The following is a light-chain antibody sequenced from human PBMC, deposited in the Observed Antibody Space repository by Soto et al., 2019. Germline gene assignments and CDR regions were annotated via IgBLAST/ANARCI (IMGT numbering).Light chain of an antibody. CDR2: GAS. J-gene: IGKJ5*01. Sequence: IVLTQSPATLSLSPWERPTLSCRASQSVRSRYLAWYQQKPGQAPRLLISGASNRATGIPARFSGSGSGTDFTLTISSLEPEDFAVYYCQQRNNWPPGITFGQGTRLEIK. CDR1: QSVRSRY. V-gene: IGKV3-11*01. CDR3: QQRNNWPPGIT.